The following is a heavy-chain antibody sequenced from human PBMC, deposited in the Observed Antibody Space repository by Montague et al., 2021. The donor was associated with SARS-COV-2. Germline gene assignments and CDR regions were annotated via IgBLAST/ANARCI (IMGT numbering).Heavy chain of an antibody. D-gene: IGHD3-3*01. J-gene: IGHJ4*02. Sequence: SLRLSCAASGFTFISYAMSWVRQAPGKGLEWVSVIYSGVSSTYYSDSVKGRFTISRDNSKNALYLQMNSLRAEDTAVYYCAKGGYSPLTIFGVVRSHYYFDCWGQGTLVTVSS. CDR1: GFTFISYA. V-gene: IGHV3-23*03. CDR3: AKGGYSPLTIFGVVRSHYYFDC. CDR2: IYSGVSST.